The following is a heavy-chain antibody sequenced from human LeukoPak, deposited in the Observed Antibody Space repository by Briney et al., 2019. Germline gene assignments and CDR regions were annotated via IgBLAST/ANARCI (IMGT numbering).Heavy chain of an antibody. V-gene: IGHV4-61*02. CDR3: ARGRAAAGDY. J-gene: IGHJ4*02. CDR2: IYTSGST. D-gene: IGHD6-13*01. CDR1: GGSISSGSYY. Sequence: PSETLSLTCTVSGGSISSGSYYWSWIRQPAGKGLEWIGRIYTSGSTNYNPSLKSRVTISVDTSKNQFSLKLSSVTAADTAVYYCARGRAAAGDYWGQGTLATVSS.